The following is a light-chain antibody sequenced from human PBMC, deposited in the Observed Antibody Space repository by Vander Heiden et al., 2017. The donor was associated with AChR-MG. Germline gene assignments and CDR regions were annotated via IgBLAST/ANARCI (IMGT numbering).Light chain of an antibody. CDR1: KLEDKY. Sequence: SYELTQPPSVSVSPGQTASIPCSGDKLEDKYVYWYQQKPGQSPLLVIYQDKKRPSGIPERFSGSNSGTTATLTISGTQAMDEADYYCQAWDRSTGVFGTGTRVTVL. CDR2: QDK. V-gene: IGLV3-1*01. CDR3: QAWDRSTGV. J-gene: IGLJ1*01.